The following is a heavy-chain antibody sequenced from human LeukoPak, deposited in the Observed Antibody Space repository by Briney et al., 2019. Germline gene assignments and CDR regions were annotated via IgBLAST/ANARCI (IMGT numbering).Heavy chain of an antibody. V-gene: IGHV3-48*01. CDR1: GFTFSSYS. J-gene: IGHJ3*02. CDR3: ARSDAYDM. Sequence: GGSLRLSCAASGFTFSSYSMNWVRQTPGKELEWISYISSTSSTIYYADSVKGRFTISRDNAKKSLFLQTSSLRAEDTAVYYCARSDAYDMWGRGTMVTVSS. CDR2: ISSTSSTI.